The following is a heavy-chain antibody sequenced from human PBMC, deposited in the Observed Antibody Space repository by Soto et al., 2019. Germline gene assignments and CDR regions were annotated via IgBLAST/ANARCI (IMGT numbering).Heavy chain of an antibody. CDR1: GGSLSNIT. J-gene: IGHJ4*02. Sequence: QVQLVQSGAEVKKPGSSVRVSCKISGGSLSNITVSWVRQAPGLGLEWMGRVNPLVGTANYAQKFQGRVTLSADRSTNTAYMDMTSLTSDDTAMYYCARLPLDSWGQGTLVTVSS. V-gene: IGHV1-69*08. CDR3: ARLPLDS. CDR2: VNPLVGTA.